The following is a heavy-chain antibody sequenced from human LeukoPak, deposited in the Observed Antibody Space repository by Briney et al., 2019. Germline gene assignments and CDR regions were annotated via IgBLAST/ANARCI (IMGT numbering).Heavy chain of an antibody. CDR3: AREMNYDSSGYYLDAFDI. Sequence: ASVKVSCKASGYTFTSYYMHWMRQAPGQGLEWMGWISAYNGNTNYAQKLQGRVTMTTDTSTSTAYMELRSLRSDDTAVYYCAREMNYDSSGYYLDAFDIWGQGTMVTVSS. D-gene: IGHD3-22*01. J-gene: IGHJ3*02. V-gene: IGHV1-18*04. CDR2: ISAYNGNT. CDR1: GYTFTSYY.